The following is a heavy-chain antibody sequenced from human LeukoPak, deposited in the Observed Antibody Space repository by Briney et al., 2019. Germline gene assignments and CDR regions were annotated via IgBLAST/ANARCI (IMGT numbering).Heavy chain of an antibody. J-gene: IGHJ4*02. Sequence: GGSLRLSCAASGLIFSSYWMSWARQAPGKGLEWVANIKQDGSEEYYVDSVKGRFTISRDNAKNSLYLQMNSLRVEDTAFYYCAKDNRRHYTSGPNPDSLHWGQGALVTVSS. CDR1: GLIFSSYW. D-gene: IGHD6-19*01. V-gene: IGHV3-7*03. CDR2: IKQDGSEE. CDR3: AKDNRRHYTSGPNPDSLH.